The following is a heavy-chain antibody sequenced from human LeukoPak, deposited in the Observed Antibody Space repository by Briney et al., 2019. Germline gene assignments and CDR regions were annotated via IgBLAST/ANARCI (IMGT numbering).Heavy chain of an antibody. Sequence: PGGSLRLSCAASGFTFDDYAMHWVRQAPGKGLEWVSGISWDSGSIGYADSVKGRFTISRDNAKNSLYLQMNSLRAEDTALYYCAKEGVAAADKHFDYWGQGTLVTVSS. CDR3: AKEGVAAADKHFDY. D-gene: IGHD6-13*01. J-gene: IGHJ4*02. CDR1: GFTFDDYA. V-gene: IGHV3-9*01. CDR2: ISWDSGSI.